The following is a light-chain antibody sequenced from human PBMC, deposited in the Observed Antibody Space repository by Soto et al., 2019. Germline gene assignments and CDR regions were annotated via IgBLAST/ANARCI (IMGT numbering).Light chain of an antibody. V-gene: IGKV1-5*01. Sequence: IHMTQSPSTVSASVGDSVSISCRASQDIVTYLAWYHQKPGKAPKPLIFDASTLHSGVSPRFRGSGSGSDFSLTISNLQPDDVGVYFCQHYTLSSGPFGGGTRVET. CDR2: DAS. J-gene: IGKJ4*02. CDR1: QDIVTY. CDR3: QHYTLSSGP.